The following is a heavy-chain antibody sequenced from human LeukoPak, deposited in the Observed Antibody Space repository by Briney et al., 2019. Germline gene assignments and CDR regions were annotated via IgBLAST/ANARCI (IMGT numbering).Heavy chain of an antibody. Sequence: PSETLSLTCTVSGGSISSYYWSWIRQPAGKGLEWIGRINTSGSTNYNPSLKSRVTMSLDTSKNQFSLRLTSVTAADTAVYYCARDVLSVAGSFDYWGQGTLVSVSS. CDR2: INTSGST. V-gene: IGHV4-4*07. J-gene: IGHJ4*02. D-gene: IGHD6-19*01. CDR1: GGSISSYY. CDR3: ARDVLSVAGSFDY.